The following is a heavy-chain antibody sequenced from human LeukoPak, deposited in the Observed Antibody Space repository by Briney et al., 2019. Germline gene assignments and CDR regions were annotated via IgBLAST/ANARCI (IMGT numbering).Heavy chain of an antibody. D-gene: IGHD2-2*02. V-gene: IGHV3-7*03. CDR1: GFNFNNDW. CDR2: IKDDGSEE. Sequence: GRSQRLFCAASGFNFNNDWMSWRRQAPGNGLERVANIKDDGSEEYYVDSVKGRFTIVRDNAYNSLYLQMNSLRVEDTAIYFSARFTRRYIGDYWGQGTLVSVSS. J-gene: IGHJ4*02. CDR3: ARFTRRYIGDY.